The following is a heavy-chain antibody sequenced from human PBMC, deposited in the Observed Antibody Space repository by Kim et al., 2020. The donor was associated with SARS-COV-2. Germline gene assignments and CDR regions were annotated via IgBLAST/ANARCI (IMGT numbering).Heavy chain of an antibody. Sequence: SETLSLTCAVYGGSFSGYYWSWIRQPPGKGLEWIGEINHSGSTNYNPSLKSRVTISVDTSKNQFSLKLSSVTAADTAVYYCARGGVGPRLGGYGYCSGGSCYPRGYYYYMDVWGKGTTVTVSS. CDR1: GGSFSGYY. CDR3: ARGGVGPRLGGYGYCSGGSCYPRGYYYYMDV. CDR2: INHSGST. J-gene: IGHJ6*03. D-gene: IGHD2-15*01. V-gene: IGHV4-34*01.